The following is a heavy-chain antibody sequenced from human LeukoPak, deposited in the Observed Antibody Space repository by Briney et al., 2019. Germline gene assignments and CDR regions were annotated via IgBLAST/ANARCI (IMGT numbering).Heavy chain of an antibody. J-gene: IGHJ6*03. Sequence: ASVKVSCKASGYTFTSYYMHWVRQAPGQGLEWMGIINPSGGSTSYAQKFQGRVTMTRDMSTSTVYMELSSLRSEDTAVYYCARDRIVGPAGYYYYMDVWGKGTTVTVSS. CDR3: ARDRIVGPAGYYYYMDV. CDR1: GYTFTSYY. CDR2: INPSGGST. D-gene: IGHD1-26*01. V-gene: IGHV1-46*01.